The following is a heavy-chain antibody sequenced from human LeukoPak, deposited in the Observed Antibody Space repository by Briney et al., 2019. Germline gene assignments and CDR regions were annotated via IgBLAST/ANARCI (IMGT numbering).Heavy chain of an antibody. CDR2: ISGSGGST. Sequence: GGSLRLSCAASGFAFSSFAMGWVRQAPGKGLEWVSAISGSGGSTYYADSVKGRFTISRDNSKNTLHLQMNSLRVEDTAVYYCTARIAVAGTLFDYWGQGTLVTVSS. D-gene: IGHD6-19*01. J-gene: IGHJ4*02. CDR1: GFAFSSFA. CDR3: TARIAVAGTLFDY. V-gene: IGHV3-23*01.